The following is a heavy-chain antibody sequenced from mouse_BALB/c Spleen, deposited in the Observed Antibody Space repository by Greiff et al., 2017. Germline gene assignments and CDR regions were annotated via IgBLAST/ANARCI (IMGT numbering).Heavy chain of an antibody. CDR1: GFTFSSYT. J-gene: IGHJ1*01. Sequence: EVKLVESGGGLVQPGGSLTLSCAASGFTFSSYTMSWVRQTPEKRLEWVAYISNGGGSTYYPDTVKGRFTISRDNAKNTLYLQMSSLKSADTAMYYCARHALYWYFDVWGAGTTVTVSS. CDR2: ISNGGGST. V-gene: IGHV5-12-2*01. CDR3: ARHALYWYFDV.